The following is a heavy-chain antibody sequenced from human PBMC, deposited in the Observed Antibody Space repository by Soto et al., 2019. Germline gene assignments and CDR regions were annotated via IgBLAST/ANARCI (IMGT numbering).Heavy chain of an antibody. V-gene: IGHV1-69*12. J-gene: IGHJ5*02. D-gene: IGHD2-15*01. CDR1: GGTFRSYD. Sequence: QVQLVQSGAEVKKPGSSVKVSCTASGGTFRSYDISWVRQAPGQGLEWMGGIIPIFGTANYAQKFQGRVTITADESTSTAYMELSSLRSEDTAVYYCAREVVVAATGWFDTWGQGTLVTVSS. CDR2: IIPIFGTA. CDR3: AREVVVAATGWFDT.